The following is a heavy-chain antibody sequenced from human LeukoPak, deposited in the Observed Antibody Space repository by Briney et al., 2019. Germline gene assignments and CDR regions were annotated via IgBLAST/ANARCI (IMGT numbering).Heavy chain of an antibody. CDR2: IYYSGST. D-gene: IGHD3-16*01. CDR3: ARGRFMNYYYYMDV. CDR1: GGSISSYY. J-gene: IGHJ6*03. Sequence: SETLSLTCTVSGGSISSYYWSWMRQPPGKGLEWIGYIYYSGSTNYNPSLKSRVTISVDTSKNQFSLKLSSVTAADTAVYYCARGRFMNYYYYMDVWGKGTTVTISS. V-gene: IGHV4-59*01.